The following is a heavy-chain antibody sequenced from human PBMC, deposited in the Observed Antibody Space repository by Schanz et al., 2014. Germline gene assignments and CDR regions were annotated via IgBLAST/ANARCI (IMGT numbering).Heavy chain of an antibody. Sequence: EVHLLESGGGLVQPGGSLRLSCAASGFSFGTYAMSWVRQAPGKGLLWVYSISGTGGDDTYYADSVKGRFTISRDNSKNTLFLQMNSLRVEDSAIYYCAKDISDTSGKDDYWGQGTLVTVSS. D-gene: IGHD3-22*01. CDR3: AKDISDTSGKDDY. CDR1: GFSFGTYA. CDR2: ISGTGGDDT. J-gene: IGHJ4*02. V-gene: IGHV3-23*01.